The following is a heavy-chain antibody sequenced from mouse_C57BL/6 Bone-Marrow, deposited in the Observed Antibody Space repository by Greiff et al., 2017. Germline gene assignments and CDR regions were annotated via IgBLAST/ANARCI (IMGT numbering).Heavy chain of an antibody. V-gene: IGHV1-55*01. J-gene: IGHJ3*01. D-gene: IGHD2-2*01. Sequence: VQLQQPGAELVKPGASVKMSCKASGYTFTSYWITWVKQRPGQGLEWIGDIYPGSGSTNYNEKFKSKATLTVDTSSSTAYMQLSSLTSEDSAVYYCASPLSTMVTTRGFAYWGQGTRVTVSA. CDR3: ASPLSTMVTTRGFAY. CDR2: IYPGSGST. CDR1: GYTFTSYW.